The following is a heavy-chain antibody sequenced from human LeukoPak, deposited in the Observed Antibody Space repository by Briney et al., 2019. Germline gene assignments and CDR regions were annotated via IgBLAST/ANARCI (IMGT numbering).Heavy chain of an antibody. Sequence: GGSLRLSCAASGFPFSSRVMSWVRQAPGKGLEWIAYINHNGEAIYYREFVKGRFIIPRDNAKNTLFLQMNDLRDEDTAVYYCARDYDWALDFWGQGTRVTVSS. V-gene: IGHV3-48*02. D-gene: IGHD3-9*01. J-gene: IGHJ4*02. CDR3: ARDYDWALDF. CDR2: INHNGEAI. CDR1: GFPFSSRV.